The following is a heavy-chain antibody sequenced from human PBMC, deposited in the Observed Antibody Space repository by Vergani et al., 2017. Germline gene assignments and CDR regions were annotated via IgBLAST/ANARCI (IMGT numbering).Heavy chain of an antibody. V-gene: IGHV4-39*01. J-gene: IGHJ4*02. Sequence: QVQLQESGPGLVKSSETLSLTCSVSGGSISSSSYYWGWIRQPPGKGLEWIGSIYYSGSTYYNPSLKSRVTISVDTSKNQFSLKLSSVTAADTAVYYCARLEVVPAAADYWGQGTLVTVSS. D-gene: IGHD2-2*01. CDR1: GGSISSSSYY. CDR2: IYYSGST. CDR3: ARLEVVPAAADY.